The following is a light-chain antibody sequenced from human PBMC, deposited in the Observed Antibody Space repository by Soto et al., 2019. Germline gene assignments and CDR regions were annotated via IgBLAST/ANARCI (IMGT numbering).Light chain of an antibody. J-gene: IGKJ1*01. Sequence: IVLSVAPVALSFFQKEKATLSCRASQSVSSSYLAWYQQKPGQAPRLLIYGASSRATGIPDRFSGSGSVIDFTLTTCSLQSEDFAVYYCHHYNHWPHPFGQGTKVDIK. CDR3: HHYNHWPHP. V-gene: IGKV3-20*01. CDR1: QSVSSSY. CDR2: GAS.